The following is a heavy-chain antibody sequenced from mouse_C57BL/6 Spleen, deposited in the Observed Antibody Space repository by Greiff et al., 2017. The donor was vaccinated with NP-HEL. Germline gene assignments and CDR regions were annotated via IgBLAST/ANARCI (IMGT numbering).Heavy chain of an antibody. D-gene: IGHD2-5*01. CDR1: GFTFSDYG. CDR2: ISSGSSTI. V-gene: IGHV5-17*01. J-gene: IGHJ4*01. Sequence: EVKVVESGGGLVKPGGSLKLSCAASGFTFSDYGMHWVRQAPEKGLEWVAYISSGSSTIYYADTVMGRSTISRDKAKNTMFLQMTSLRSDDTAMYYCARWYSNLYARDYWGQGTSVTVSS. CDR3: ARWYSNLYARDY.